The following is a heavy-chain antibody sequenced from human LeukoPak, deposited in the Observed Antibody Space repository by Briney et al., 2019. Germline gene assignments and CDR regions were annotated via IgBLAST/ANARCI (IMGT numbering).Heavy chain of an antibody. V-gene: IGHV4-38-2*01. CDR1: GYSISSGYY. CDR2: IYHSGST. Sequence: PSETLSLTCAVSGYSISSGYYWGWIRQPPGKGLEWIGSIYHSGSTYYNPSLKSRVTISVDTSKNQFSLKLSSVTAADTAVYYCARLEGGGYNRDFDYWGQGTLVTVSS. CDR3: ARLEGGGYNRDFDY. J-gene: IGHJ4*02. D-gene: IGHD5-24*01.